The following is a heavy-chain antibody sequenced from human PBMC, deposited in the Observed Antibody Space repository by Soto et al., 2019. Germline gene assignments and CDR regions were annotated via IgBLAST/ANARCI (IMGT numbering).Heavy chain of an antibody. J-gene: IGHJ6*03. D-gene: IGHD7-27*01. CDR2: IYYSGST. V-gene: IGHV4-39*01. CDR1: GGSISSSSYY. CDR3: ARHGEYYYYMDV. Sequence: SETLSLTCTVSGGSISSSSYYWGWIRQPPGKGLEWSGSIYYSGSTYYNPSLTSRVTISVDTSKNQFSLKLNSETAADTAVYYCARHGEYYYYMDVWGKGTTVTVSS.